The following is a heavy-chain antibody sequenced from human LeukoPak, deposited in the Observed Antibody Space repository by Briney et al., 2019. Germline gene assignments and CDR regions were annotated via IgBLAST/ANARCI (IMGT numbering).Heavy chain of an antibody. Sequence: ASVKISCKASGYTFTSYGITWVRQAPGQGLKWMGWISAYNGDTNYAQKLQGRVTMTTDTSTSTAYMELRSLRSDDTAVYYCARDKVATPTTLAFDPWGQGTLVTVSS. CDR2: ISAYNGDT. V-gene: IGHV1-18*04. D-gene: IGHD5-12*01. J-gene: IGHJ5*02. CDR1: GYTFTSYG. CDR3: ARDKVATPTTLAFDP.